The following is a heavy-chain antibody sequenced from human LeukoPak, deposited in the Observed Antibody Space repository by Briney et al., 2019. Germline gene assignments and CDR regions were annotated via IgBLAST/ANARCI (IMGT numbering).Heavy chain of an antibody. CDR2: IWYDGSNK. D-gene: IGHD3-10*01. V-gene: IGHV3-33*01. CDR1: GFTFSSYG. J-gene: IGHJ4*02. Sequence: GRSLRLSCAASGFTFSSYGMHWVRQAPGKGLEWVAVIWYDGSNKYYADSVKGRFTISRDNSKNTLYLQMNSLRAEDTAVYYCARAPPYYYGWVDYWGQGTLVTVSS. CDR3: ARAPPYYYGWVDY.